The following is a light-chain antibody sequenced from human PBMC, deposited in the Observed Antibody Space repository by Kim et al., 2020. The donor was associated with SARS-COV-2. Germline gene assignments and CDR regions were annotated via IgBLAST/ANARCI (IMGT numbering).Light chain of an antibody. CDR2: QDT. CDR1: KLGDQY. Sequence: SYELTQPPSVSVSPGQPASISCSGDKLGDQYACWYQQKPGQSPLLIIFQDTKRPSGIPERFSGSNSGNTATLTISGTQAMDEADYYCQAWDSRTVIFGGG. CDR3: QAWDSRTVI. V-gene: IGLV3-1*01. J-gene: IGLJ2*01.